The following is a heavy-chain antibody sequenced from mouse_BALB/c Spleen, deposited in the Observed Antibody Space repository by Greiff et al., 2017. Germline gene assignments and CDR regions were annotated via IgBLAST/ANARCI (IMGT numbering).Heavy chain of an antibody. Sequence: EVQRVESGGGLVKPGGSLKLSCAASGFAFSSYDMSWVRQTPEKRLEWVAYISSGGGSTYYPDTVKGRFTISRDNAKNTLYLQMSSLKSEDTAMYYCARRPHFDYWGQGTTLTVSS. J-gene: IGHJ2*01. CDR3: ARRPHFDY. CDR1: GFAFSSYD. CDR2: ISSGGGST. D-gene: IGHD6-1*01. V-gene: IGHV5-12-1*01.